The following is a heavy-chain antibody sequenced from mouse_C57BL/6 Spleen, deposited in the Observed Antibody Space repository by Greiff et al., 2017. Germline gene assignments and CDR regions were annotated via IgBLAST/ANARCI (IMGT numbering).Heavy chain of an antibody. J-gene: IGHJ4*01. CDR3: TTWAITAMDY. CDR1: GFNIKDDY. Sequence: EVQLQQSGAELVRPGASVKLSCTASGFNIKDDYMHWVKQRPEQGLEWIGWFDPENGDTEYASKFQGKATITADTSSNTAYLQLSSLTSEDTAVYYCTTWAITAMDYWGQGTSVTVSS. CDR2: FDPENGDT. V-gene: IGHV14-4*01. D-gene: IGHD1-1*01.